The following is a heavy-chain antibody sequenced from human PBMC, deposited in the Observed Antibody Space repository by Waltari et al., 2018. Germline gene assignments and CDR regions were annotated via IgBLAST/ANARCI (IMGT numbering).Heavy chain of an antibody. D-gene: IGHD6-13*01. Sequence: EVQLVESGGGLVKPGGSLRLYCAASGFTFSSYSMNWVRQAPGKGLEWVSSISSSSSYIYYADSVKGRFTISRDNAKNSLYLQMNSLRAEDTAVYYCARETAATTDFDYWGQGTLVTVSS. CDR2: ISSSSSYI. J-gene: IGHJ4*02. V-gene: IGHV3-21*01. CDR1: GFTFSSYS. CDR3: ARETAATTDFDY.